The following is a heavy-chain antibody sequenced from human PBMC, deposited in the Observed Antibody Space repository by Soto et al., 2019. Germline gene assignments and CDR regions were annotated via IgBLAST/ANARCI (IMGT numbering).Heavy chain of an antibody. Sequence: QVQLVQSGAEVKKPGASVKVSCKASGYTFTSYGISWVRQAPGQGLEWMGWISAYNGNTNYAQKLQGRVTMTTDTPPSTAYMELRSLRSDDTAVYYCARDSGFGELLPSAFDIWGQGTMVTVSS. CDR1: GYTFTSYG. D-gene: IGHD1-26*01. J-gene: IGHJ3*02. CDR2: ISAYNGNT. V-gene: IGHV1-18*01. CDR3: ARDSGFGELLPSAFDI.